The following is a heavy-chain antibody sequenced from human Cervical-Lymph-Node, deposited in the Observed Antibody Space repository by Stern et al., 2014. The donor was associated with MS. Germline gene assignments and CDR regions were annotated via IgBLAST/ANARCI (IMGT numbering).Heavy chain of an antibody. CDR3: ARNYGSGSYTQFDP. Sequence: EVQLVESGAEVKKPGEALKISCQGSGYSFTSFWIGWVRQMPGKGLEWMGIIYPGDSDTRYSPSFQGQVTISADKSISTAYLQWTSLKASDSAMYYCARNYGSGSYTQFDPWGQGTLVTVSS. D-gene: IGHD3-10*01. V-gene: IGHV5-51*03. CDR1: GYSFTSFW. J-gene: IGHJ5*02. CDR2: IYPGDSDT.